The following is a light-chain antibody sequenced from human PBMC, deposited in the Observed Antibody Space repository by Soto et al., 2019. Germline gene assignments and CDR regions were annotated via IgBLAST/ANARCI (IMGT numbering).Light chain of an antibody. V-gene: IGKV3-20*01. CDR3: QQYDSSPRT. Sequence: EIGFAPSTDTLSVSPGGKATLFLRASQSVSSNLAWYQQKPGQAPRLLIYGPSSRATGIPDRFSGSGSGTDFTLTINRLEPEDFAVYYCQQYDSSPRTFGQGTKVDIK. J-gene: IGKJ1*01. CDR2: GPS. CDR1: QSVSSN.